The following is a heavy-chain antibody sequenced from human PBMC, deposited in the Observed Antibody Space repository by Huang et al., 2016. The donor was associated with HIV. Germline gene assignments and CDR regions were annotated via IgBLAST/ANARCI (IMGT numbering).Heavy chain of an antibody. CDR2: ISISGGSI. CDR3: VREREMATLRVRSFDS. Sequence: QVQLVESGGGLVKPGGSLRLACEASGFSFSDYYMSWIRQAPGKGLEWISYISISGGSIYYADSVRVRFTISRDNAKNSLYLQMNSLRVEDTAIYYCVREREMATLRVRSFDSWGQGTLVTVSS. J-gene: IGHJ4*02. CDR1: GFSFSDYY. V-gene: IGHV3-11*01.